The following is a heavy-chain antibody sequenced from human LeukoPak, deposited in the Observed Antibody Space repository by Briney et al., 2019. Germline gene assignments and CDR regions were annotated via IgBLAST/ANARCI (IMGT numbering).Heavy chain of an antibody. D-gene: IGHD3-10*01. Sequence: PSETLSLTCTVSRGSISYFYWTWIRQPAGKGLEWIGRIYTSGTTNYNPSLKSRLTMSVDTSKKQFSLKLSSVTAADTAVYYCARMRVRGDYYYYMDVWGKGTTVTISS. CDR1: RGSISYFY. J-gene: IGHJ6*03. V-gene: IGHV4-4*07. CDR3: ARMRVRGDYYYYMDV. CDR2: IYTSGTT.